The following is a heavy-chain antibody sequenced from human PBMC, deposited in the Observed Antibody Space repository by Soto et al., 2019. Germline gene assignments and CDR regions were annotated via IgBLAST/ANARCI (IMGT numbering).Heavy chain of an antibody. Sequence: QVQLQESGPGLVKPSGTLSLTCAVSGGSISSSNWWSWVRQPPGKGLEWIGEIYHSGSTNYNPSLKSRVTISVDKSKHQFSLKLSSVTAADTAVYYCASFSACSGGSCYWGNYYYGMDVWGQGTTVTVSS. CDR2: IYHSGST. J-gene: IGHJ6*02. V-gene: IGHV4-4*02. CDR3: ASFSACSGGSCYWGNYYYGMDV. D-gene: IGHD2-15*01. CDR1: GGSISSSNW.